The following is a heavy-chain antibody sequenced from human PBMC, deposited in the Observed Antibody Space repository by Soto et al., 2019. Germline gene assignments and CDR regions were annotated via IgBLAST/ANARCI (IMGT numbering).Heavy chain of an antibody. Sequence: QVQLVESGGGVVQPGRSLRLSCAASGFTFSSYGMHWVRQAPGKGLEGVAVISYDGSNKYYADSVKGRFTISRDNSKNTLYLQRNSLRAEDTAVYYCAKDLRRSSTSAPRYYYYGMAVWGQGTTVTVSS. J-gene: IGHJ6*02. CDR3: AKDLRRSSTSAPRYYYYGMAV. CDR2: ISYDGSNK. D-gene: IGHD2-2*01. V-gene: IGHV3-30*18. CDR1: GFTFSSYG.